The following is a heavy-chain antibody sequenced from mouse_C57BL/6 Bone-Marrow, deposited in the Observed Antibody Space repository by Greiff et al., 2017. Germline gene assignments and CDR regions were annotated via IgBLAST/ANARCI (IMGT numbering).Heavy chain of an antibody. D-gene: IGHD3-2*01. CDR2: IDPSDSYT. CDR1: GYTFTSYW. V-gene: IGHV1-69*01. J-gene: IGHJ2*01. CDR3: ARQPDY. Sequence: QVQLQQSGAELVMPGASVKLSCKASGYTFTSYWMHWVKQRPGQGLEWIGEIDPSDSYTNYNQKFKGKSTLTVDKSSSTAYMQLSSLTSEDSAVYYCARQPDYWGQGTTLTVSS.